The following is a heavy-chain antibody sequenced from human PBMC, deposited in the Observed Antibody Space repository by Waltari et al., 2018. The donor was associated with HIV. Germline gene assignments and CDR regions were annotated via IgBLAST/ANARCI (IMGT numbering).Heavy chain of an antibody. CDR2: MYYSGST. V-gene: IGHV4-39*01. D-gene: IGHD3-9*01. J-gene: IGHJ4*02. Sequence: QLKLLQSGPRLVKPSETLSLTCSVSGASISSRTYYWGWIRQPPVKGLQHLGSMYYSGSTYYNPSLNSRLTLSADTSKNQFSLRLNSVTAADTAVYYCARHYAWFDILTGSPPTYYFDSWGPGSLVTVS. CDR1: GASISSRTYY. CDR3: ARHYAWFDILTGSPPTYYFDS.